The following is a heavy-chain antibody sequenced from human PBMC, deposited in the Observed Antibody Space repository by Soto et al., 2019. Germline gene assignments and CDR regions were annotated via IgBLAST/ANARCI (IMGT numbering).Heavy chain of an antibody. D-gene: IGHD4-17*01. J-gene: IGHJ6*03. CDR1: GFTFSSYW. CDR2: INSDGSST. CDR3: AREYGDYVDYMDV. V-gene: IGHV3-74*01. Sequence: GGSLRLSCAASGFTFSSYWMHWVRQAPGKGLVWVSRINSDGSSTSYADSVKGRFTISRDNAKNTLYLQMNSLRAEDTAVYYCAREYGDYVDYMDVWGKGTTVTVSS.